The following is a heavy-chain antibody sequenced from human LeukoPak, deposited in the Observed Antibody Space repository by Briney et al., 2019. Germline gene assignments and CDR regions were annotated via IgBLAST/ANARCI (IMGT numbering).Heavy chain of an antibody. J-gene: IGHJ4*02. Sequence: ASVKVSCKASGYTFTGYYMHWVRQAPGQGLEWMGWINPNSGGTNYAQNLQGRVTMTTDTSTSTAYMELRSLRSDDTAVYYCARSLFRYCSGGSCPYYFDYWGQGTLVTVSS. CDR2: INPNSGGT. CDR3: ARSLFRYCSGGSCPYYFDY. CDR1: GYTFTGYY. V-gene: IGHV1-2*02. D-gene: IGHD2-15*01.